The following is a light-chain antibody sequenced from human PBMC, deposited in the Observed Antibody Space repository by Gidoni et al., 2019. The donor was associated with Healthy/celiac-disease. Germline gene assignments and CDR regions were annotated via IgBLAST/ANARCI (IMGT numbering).Light chain of an antibody. J-gene: IGKJ4*01. Sequence: DIQMTQSPSSLSASVGDRVTITCRASQSISSYLNWYQQKPGKAPKRLIYAASILQSGVPSRFSGSGSGTDFTLTISSLQPEDFATYYCQQSYSTPLTFGGGTKVEIK. CDR1: QSISSY. CDR2: AAS. V-gene: IGKV1-39*01. CDR3: QQSYSTPLT.